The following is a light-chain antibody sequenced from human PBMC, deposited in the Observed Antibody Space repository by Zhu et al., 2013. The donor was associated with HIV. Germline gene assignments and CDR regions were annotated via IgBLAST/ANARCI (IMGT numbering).Light chain of an antibody. CDR1: QSISSSS. J-gene: IGKJ3*01. CDR3: QQYSSPIFT. V-gene: IGKV3-20*01. Sequence: EIVMTQSPATLSVSPGERATLSCRASQSISSSSLAWYQQKPGQAPRLLISAASSRATGIPDRFSGSGSGTDFTLTISRLEPEDFAVYYCQQYSSPIFTFGPGTKVDIK. CDR2: AAS.